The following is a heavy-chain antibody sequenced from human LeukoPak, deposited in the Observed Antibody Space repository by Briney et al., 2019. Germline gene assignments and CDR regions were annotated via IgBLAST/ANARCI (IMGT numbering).Heavy chain of an antibody. CDR3: ARGYYDFWSGYYS. CDR1: GVTISTYY. CDR2: IYYSGST. D-gene: IGHD3-3*01. J-gene: IGHJ5*02. V-gene: IGHV4-59*01. Sequence: PSGTLSLSCTASGVTISTYYMSWIRQPPGKGLEWIGYIYYSGSTNYNPSLKSRVTISVDKTKNQFSLKLSSVAAADTAVYYCARGYYDFWSGYYSWGQGTLVTVSS.